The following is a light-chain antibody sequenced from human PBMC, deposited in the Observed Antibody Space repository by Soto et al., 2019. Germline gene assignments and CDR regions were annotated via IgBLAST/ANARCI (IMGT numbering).Light chain of an antibody. V-gene: IGKV3-20*01. Sequence: EIVLTQSPGTLSLSPGERATLSCRASRSFASSYLAWYQRKPGQSPRLLIYAASNRATGIPDRFTGSGSGTDFTLTISRVEPEDCAVYYGQHYGPSTPYTFGQGTKVEIK. J-gene: IGKJ2*01. CDR2: AAS. CDR3: QHYGPSTPYT. CDR1: RSFASSY.